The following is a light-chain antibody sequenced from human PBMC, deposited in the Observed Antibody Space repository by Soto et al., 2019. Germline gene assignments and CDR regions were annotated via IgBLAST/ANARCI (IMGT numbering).Light chain of an antibody. Sequence: DIQLTQSPSFLSASVGDRVTITCRASQGISSYLAWYQQKPGKAPKLLIYAASTLQSGVPSRFSGSGSGTEFTLTISSLQPEEFATYYCQQLNSYPLTFGGGTKVDSK. V-gene: IGKV1-9*01. J-gene: IGKJ4*01. CDR3: QQLNSYPLT. CDR2: AAS. CDR1: QGISSY.